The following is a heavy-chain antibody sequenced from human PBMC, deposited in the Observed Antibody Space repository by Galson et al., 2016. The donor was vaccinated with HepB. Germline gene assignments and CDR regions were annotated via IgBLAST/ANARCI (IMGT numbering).Heavy chain of an antibody. D-gene: IGHD3-3*01. CDR3: AKDREDFWSGYAYFDY. CDR1: GFTFDDYA. J-gene: IGHJ4*02. V-gene: IGHV3-9*01. Sequence: SLRLSCAASGFTFDDYAMHWVRQAPGKGLEWVSSVSWNSDSIAYADSVKGRLTISRDNAKNSLYLQMNSLRAEDTAIYYCAKDREDFWSGYAYFDYWGRGTLVTVAS. CDR2: VSWNSDSI.